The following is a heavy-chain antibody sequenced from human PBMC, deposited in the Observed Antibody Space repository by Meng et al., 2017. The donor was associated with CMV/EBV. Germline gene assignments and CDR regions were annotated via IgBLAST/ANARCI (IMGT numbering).Heavy chain of an antibody. V-gene: IGHV3-23*01. D-gene: IGHD3-10*01. CDR3: AKLLLLWFGESLQRGADHDY. CDR2: ISGSGGST. J-gene: IGHJ4*02. Sequence: GGSLRLSCAASGFTFSSYAMSWVRQAPGKGLEWVSAISGSGGSTYYADSVKGRFTISRDNSKNTLYLQMNSLRAEDTAVYYCAKLLLLWFGESLQRGADHDYWGQGTLVTVSS. CDR1: GFTFSSYA.